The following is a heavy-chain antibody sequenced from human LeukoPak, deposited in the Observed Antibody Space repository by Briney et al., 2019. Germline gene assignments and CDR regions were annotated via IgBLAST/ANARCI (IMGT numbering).Heavy chain of an antibody. V-gene: IGHV1-69*05. J-gene: IGHJ6*03. Sequence: SVKVSCKASGGTFSSYAISWVRQAPGQGLEWMGGIIPIFGTANYAQKFQGRVTITTDESTSTAHMELSSLRSEDTAVYYCARGVGARGYYYYYMDVWGKGTTVTVSS. CDR3: ARGVGARGYYYYYMDV. CDR2: IIPIFGTA. D-gene: IGHD3-10*01. CDR1: GGTFSSYA.